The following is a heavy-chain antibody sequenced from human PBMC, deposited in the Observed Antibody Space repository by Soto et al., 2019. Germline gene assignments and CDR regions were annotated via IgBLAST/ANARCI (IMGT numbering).Heavy chain of an antibody. CDR2: ISGSGGST. CDR1: GFTFSSYA. Sequence: PGGSLSLSCASSGFTFSSYAMSWVRQAPGKGLEWVSAISGSGGSTYYADSVKGRFTISRDNSKNTLYLQMNSLRAEDTAVYYCANMAPYWAYSGSYYSTNRDYWGQGTLVTVPQ. CDR3: ANMAPYWAYSGSYYSTNRDY. J-gene: IGHJ4*02. D-gene: IGHD1-26*01. V-gene: IGHV3-23*01.